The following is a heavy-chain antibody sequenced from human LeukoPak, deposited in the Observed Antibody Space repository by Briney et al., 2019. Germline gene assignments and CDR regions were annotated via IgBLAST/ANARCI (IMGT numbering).Heavy chain of an antibody. Sequence: SSETLSLTCTVSGGSISSSSYYWGWIRQPPGKGLEWIGSIYYSGSTYYNPSLKSRVTISVDTSKNQFSLKLSSVTAADTAVYYCARGTSSSWYRWFDYLGQGNVVTVSS. CDR2: IYYSGST. J-gene: IGHJ4*02. V-gene: IGHV4-39*01. CDR1: GGSISSSSYY. CDR3: ARGTSSSWYRWFDY. D-gene: IGHD6-13*01.